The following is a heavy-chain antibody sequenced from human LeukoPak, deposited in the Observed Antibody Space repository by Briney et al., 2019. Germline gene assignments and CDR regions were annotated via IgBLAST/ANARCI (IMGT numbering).Heavy chain of an antibody. J-gene: IGHJ4*02. Sequence: ASVKVSCKASGYTFTSYGISWVRQAPGQGLEWMGWISAHNGNTNYAQKLQGRVTMTTDTSTSTAYMELRSLRSDDTAVYYCARGTLGLYCSGGSCYPLNFDYWGQGTLVTVSS. V-gene: IGHV1-18*01. CDR2: ISAHNGNT. D-gene: IGHD2-15*01. CDR1: GYTFTSYG. CDR3: ARGTLGLYCSGGSCYPLNFDY.